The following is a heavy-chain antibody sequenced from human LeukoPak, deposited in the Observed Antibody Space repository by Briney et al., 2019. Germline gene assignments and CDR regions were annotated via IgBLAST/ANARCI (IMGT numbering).Heavy chain of an antibody. V-gene: IGHV3-23*01. D-gene: IGHD2/OR15-2a*01. CDR1: GFTFSTYA. CDR3: ARGSPLSYYFDY. CDR2: ISTSGDTT. Sequence: GGSLRLSCAASGFTFSTYAMRWVRQAPGKGLEWVSIISTSGDTTYYAGSVKGRFTISRDNSKNTLFLQMNSLRAEDTAVYYCARGSPLSYYFDYWGQGTLVTVSS. J-gene: IGHJ4*02.